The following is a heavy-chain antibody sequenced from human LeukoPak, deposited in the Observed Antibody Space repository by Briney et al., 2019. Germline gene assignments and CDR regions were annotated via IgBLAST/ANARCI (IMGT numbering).Heavy chain of an antibody. CDR3: ARDREYYYESSGYHYPGSY. Sequence: GGSLRLSCAASGFTFSGCGMHWVRQAPGKGLEWVAVISFDGSNKYYADSVKGRFTISRDNSKNTLYLQMNSLRAEDTAVYYCARDREYYYESSGYHYPGSYWGQGTLVTVSS. CDR2: ISFDGSNK. CDR1: GFTFSGCG. J-gene: IGHJ4*02. D-gene: IGHD3-22*01. V-gene: IGHV3-30*03.